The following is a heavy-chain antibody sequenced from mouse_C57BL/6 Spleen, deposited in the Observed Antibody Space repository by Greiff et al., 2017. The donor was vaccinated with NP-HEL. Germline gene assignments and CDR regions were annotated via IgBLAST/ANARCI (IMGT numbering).Heavy chain of an antibody. Sequence: QVQLQQSGPELVKPGASVKISCKASGYAFSSSWMNWVKQRPGKGLEWIGRIYPGDGDTNYNGKFKGKATLTADKSSSTAYMQRSSLTSEDSAVYFCALDSSGYFDYWGQGTTLTVSS. CDR3: ALDSSGYFDY. D-gene: IGHD3-2*02. J-gene: IGHJ2*01. CDR1: GYAFSSSW. CDR2: IYPGDGDT. V-gene: IGHV1-82*01.